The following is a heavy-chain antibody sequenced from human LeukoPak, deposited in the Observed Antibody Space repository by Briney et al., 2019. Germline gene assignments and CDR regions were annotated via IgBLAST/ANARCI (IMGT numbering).Heavy chain of an antibody. V-gene: IGHV4-39*01. CDR3: ARTSVHDAFDI. J-gene: IGHJ3*02. CDR1: GGSISSSSYD. Sequence: SETLSLTCTVSGGSISSSSYDWGWIRQPPGKGLEWIGSIYYTGSTYYNPSLKSRVTISVDTSKNQFSLKLSSVTAADTAVYYCARTSVHDAFDIWGQGTMVTVSS. CDR2: IYYTGST. D-gene: IGHD6-19*01.